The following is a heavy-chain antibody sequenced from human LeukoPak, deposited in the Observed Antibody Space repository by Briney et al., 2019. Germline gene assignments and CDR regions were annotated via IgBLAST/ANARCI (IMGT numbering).Heavy chain of an antibody. CDR3: ARDCHDSSGYYLGYFDY. V-gene: IGHV3-30-3*01. CDR2: ISYDGSNK. D-gene: IGHD3-22*01. Sequence: GGSLRLSCAASGFTFSSYAMSWVRQAPGKGLEWVAVISYDGSNKYYADSVKGRFTISRDNSKNTLYLQMNSLRAEDTAVYYCARDCHDSSGYYLGYFDYWGQGTLVTVSS. J-gene: IGHJ4*02. CDR1: GFTFSSYA.